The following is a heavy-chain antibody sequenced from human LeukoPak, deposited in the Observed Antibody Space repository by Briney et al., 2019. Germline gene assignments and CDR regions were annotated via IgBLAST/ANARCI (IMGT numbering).Heavy chain of an antibody. V-gene: IGHV3-23*01. CDR1: GFTFSSYG. CDR2: ISGSGGST. J-gene: IGHJ5*02. D-gene: IGHD4-11*01. CDR3: AEAATVTKYNWFDP. Sequence: GGSLRLSCAASGFTFSSYGMHWVRQAPGKGLEWVSAISGSGGSTYYADSVKGRFTISRDNSKNTLYLQMNSLRAEDTAVYYRAEAATVTKYNWFDPWGQGTLVTVSS.